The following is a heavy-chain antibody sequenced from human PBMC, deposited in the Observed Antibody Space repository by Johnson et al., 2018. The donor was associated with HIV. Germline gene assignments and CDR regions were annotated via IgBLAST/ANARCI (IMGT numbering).Heavy chain of an antibody. Sequence: QVQLVESGGGVVQPGRSLRLSCAASGFTFSSYAMHWVRQAPGKGLEWVAVISYDGSNKYYADSVKGRFTISRADSKNTLYLHMNSLKTEDTAVYYCTTISFAYDFWSGYQGGAFDIWGQGTMVTVSS. CDR2: ISYDGSNK. J-gene: IGHJ3*02. D-gene: IGHD3-3*01. CDR1: GFTFSSYA. V-gene: IGHV3-30-3*01. CDR3: TTISFAYDFWSGYQGGAFDI.